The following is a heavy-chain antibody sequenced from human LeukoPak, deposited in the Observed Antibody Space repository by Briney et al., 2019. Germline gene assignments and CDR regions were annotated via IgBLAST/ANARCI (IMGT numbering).Heavy chain of an antibody. V-gene: IGHV3-30*18. CDR3: AKDLRYCSSTSCYPSYYYYMDV. J-gene: IGHJ6*03. CDR2: ISHDGSNK. D-gene: IGHD2-2*01. CDR1: GFTFSSYG. Sequence: PGGSLRLSCAASGFTFSSYGMHWVRQAPGKGLEWVAVISHDGSNKYYADSVKGRFTISRDNSKNTLYLQMNSLRAEDTAVYYCAKDLRYCSSTSCYPSYYYYMDVWGKGTTVTVSS.